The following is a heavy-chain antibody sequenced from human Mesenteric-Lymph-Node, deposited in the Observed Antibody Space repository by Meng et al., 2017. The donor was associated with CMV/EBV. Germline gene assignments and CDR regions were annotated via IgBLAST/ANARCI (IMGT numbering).Heavy chain of an antibody. CDR1: GFTFDDYA. CDR3: ARDSCRFFEWTNCRSYYGMDV. V-gene: IGHV3-30-3*01. Sequence: GESLKISCAASGFTFDDYAMHWVRQAPGKGLEWVAVISYDGSNNYYADSVKGRFTISRDNAKNTLYLQMDSLRAEDTAVYYCARDSCRFFEWTNCRSYYGMDVWGQGTTVTVSS. CDR2: ISYDGSNN. J-gene: IGHJ6*02. D-gene: IGHD3-3*01.